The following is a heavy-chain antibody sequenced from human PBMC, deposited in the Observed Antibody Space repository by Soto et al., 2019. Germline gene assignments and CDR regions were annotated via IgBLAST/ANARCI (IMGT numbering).Heavy chain of an antibody. CDR1: GFSLSTTGVG. CDR3: AHHRTTVTTGSSWFDP. V-gene: IGHV2-5*02. D-gene: IGHD4-17*01. J-gene: IGHJ5*02. Sequence: QITLKESGPALVKSTQTLTLTCTFSGFSLSTTGVGVGWIRQPPGKALEWLALIYWDDDKRDNPYLKTRLTITKDTSKNQLVFTMTNMDPVDTATYYCAHHRTTVTTGSSWFDPWGQGTPVTVSS. CDR2: IYWDDDK.